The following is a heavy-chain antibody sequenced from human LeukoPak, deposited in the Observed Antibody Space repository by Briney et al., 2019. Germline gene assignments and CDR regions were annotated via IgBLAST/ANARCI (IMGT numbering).Heavy chain of an antibody. CDR3: ARDGGIMEGYYFDY. Sequence: GGSLRLSCAASGFTFSNAYMNWVRQAPGKGLEWVGRIKPKTDGETTEYAAPVKGRFTISRDNAKNSLYLQMNSLRAEDTAVYYCARDGGIMEGYYFDYWGQGTLVTVSS. CDR2: IKPKTDGETT. J-gene: IGHJ4*02. CDR1: GFTFSNAY. V-gene: IGHV3-15*07. D-gene: IGHD3-3*01.